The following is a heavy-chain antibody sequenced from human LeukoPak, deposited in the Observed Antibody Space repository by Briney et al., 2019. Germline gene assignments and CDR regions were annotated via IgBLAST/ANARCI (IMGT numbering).Heavy chain of an antibody. Sequence: GASVKVSCQASGCTFTGYALHWVRQAPGQGLEWMGWINTGSGNTKYSQRFQDRVTITMDTSASTVYMEMNDLGSEDTAVYYCARGYSGCFHYWGQGALVTVSS. V-gene: IGHV1-3*04. J-gene: IGHJ4*02. CDR3: ARGYSGCFHY. CDR2: INTGSGNT. CDR1: GCTFTGYA. D-gene: IGHD1-26*01.